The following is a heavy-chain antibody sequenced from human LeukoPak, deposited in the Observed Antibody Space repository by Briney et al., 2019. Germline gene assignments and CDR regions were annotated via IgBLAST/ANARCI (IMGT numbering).Heavy chain of an antibody. CDR2: IYYSGST. J-gene: IGHJ4*02. D-gene: IGHD5-18*01. Sequence: SETLSLTCTVSGGSISSYYWSWIRQPPGKGLEGSGYIYYSGSTNYNPSLKSRVTISVDTSKNQFSLKLSSVTAADTAVYYCARHGPDTAMVDEYYFDYWGQGTLVTVSS. CDR1: GGSISSYY. CDR3: ARHGPDTAMVDEYYFDY. V-gene: IGHV4-59*08.